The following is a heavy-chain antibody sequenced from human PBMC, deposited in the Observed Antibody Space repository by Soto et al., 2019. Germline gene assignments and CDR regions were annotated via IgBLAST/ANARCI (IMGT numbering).Heavy chain of an antibody. CDR2: ISGYNGNT. J-gene: IGHJ6*01. V-gene: IGHV1-18*01. D-gene: IGHD2-21*02. Sequence: GASVKVSFKASGYTFTNYGVAWVRQAPGHWREWLGWISGYNGNTNYAHKFQGRVTMTRDTATSTAYMELKTLRSDDTAVYYCARVPMRPRRDFIDVWGQLTMVAVSS. CDR1: GYTFTNYG. CDR3: ARVPMRPRRDFIDV.